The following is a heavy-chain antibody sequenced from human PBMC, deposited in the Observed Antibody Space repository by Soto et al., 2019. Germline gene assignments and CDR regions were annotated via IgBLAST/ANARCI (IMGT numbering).Heavy chain of an antibody. CDR2: IYYSGST. J-gene: IGHJ6*02. CDR1: GGSISVFY. Sequence: PSETLSLTCTVSGGSISVFYWSWIRQPPGKGLEWIGYIYYSGSTNYNPSLESRVTISVDTSKNQFSLKLTSLSAADTAVYFCARDRYGLDVWGQGTTVTVSS. CDR3: ARDRYGLDV. V-gene: IGHV4-59*12.